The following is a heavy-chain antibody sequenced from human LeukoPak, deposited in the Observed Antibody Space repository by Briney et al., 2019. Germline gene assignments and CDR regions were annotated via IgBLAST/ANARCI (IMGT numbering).Heavy chain of an antibody. CDR3: AKSLTGYFRGYDY. Sequence: GGSLRLSCAASGFTFSSYGMHWVRQAPGKGLEWVAVIWYDGSNKYYADSVKGRFTISRDNSKNTLYLQMNSLRGEDTAVYYCAKSLTGYFRGYDYWGQGTLVTVSS. D-gene: IGHD3-9*01. V-gene: IGHV3-33*06. CDR1: GFTFSSYG. CDR2: IWYDGSNK. J-gene: IGHJ4*02.